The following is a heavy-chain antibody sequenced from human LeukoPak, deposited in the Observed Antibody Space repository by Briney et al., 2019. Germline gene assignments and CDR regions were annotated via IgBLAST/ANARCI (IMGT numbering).Heavy chain of an antibody. CDR2: IYYSGST. Sequence: SETLSLTCTVSGGSISSYYWSWIRQPPGKGLEWIGYIYYSGSTYYNPSLKSRVTISVDTSKNQFSLKLSSVTAADTAVYYCARVAEAAAFDSWGQGTLVTVSS. CDR3: ARVAEAAAFDS. J-gene: IGHJ4*02. D-gene: IGHD6-13*01. CDR1: GGSISSYY. V-gene: IGHV4-59*01.